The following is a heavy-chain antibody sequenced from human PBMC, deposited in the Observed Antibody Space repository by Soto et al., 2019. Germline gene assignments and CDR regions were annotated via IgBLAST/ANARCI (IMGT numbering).Heavy chain of an antibody. D-gene: IGHD3-10*01. Sequence: SETLSLTCAVYGGSFSGYYWSWIRQPPGKGLGWIGEINHSGSTNYNPSLKSRVTISVDTSKNQFSLKLSSVTAADTAVYYCARGLSVYGSGSYFDYWGQGTLVTVSS. CDR2: INHSGST. V-gene: IGHV4-34*01. CDR3: ARGLSVYGSGSYFDY. CDR1: GGSFSGYY. J-gene: IGHJ4*02.